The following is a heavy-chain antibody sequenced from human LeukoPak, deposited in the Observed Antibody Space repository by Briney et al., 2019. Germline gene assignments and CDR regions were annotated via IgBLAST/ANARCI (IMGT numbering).Heavy chain of an antibody. CDR3: AKDASEGGADYYFDH. V-gene: IGHV3-30*04. Sequence: GGSLKLSCAASGFTFSTYAMHWVRQAPGKGLEWVAVISYAANDKKYGDSVKGRFTISRDNSKNTLYLQMNSLRAEDTAVYYCAKDASEGGADYYFDHWGQGTLVTVSS. CDR1: GFTFSTYA. J-gene: IGHJ4*02. D-gene: IGHD3-16*01. CDR2: ISYAANDK.